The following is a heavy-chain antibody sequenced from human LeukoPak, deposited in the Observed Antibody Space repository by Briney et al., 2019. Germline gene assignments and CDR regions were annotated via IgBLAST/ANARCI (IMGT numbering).Heavy chain of an antibody. D-gene: IGHD2-2*01. CDR3: ARDTKDY. J-gene: IGHJ4*02. CDR1: GFTFSSYS. CDR2: ISRSGSTI. Sequence: GGSLRLSCAASGFTFSSYSMNWVRQAPGKGLEWVSYISRSGSTIYYADSVKGRFTISRDNAKNSLYLQMNSLRAEDTGVYFCARDTKDYWGQGTLVVVSS. V-gene: IGHV3-48*04.